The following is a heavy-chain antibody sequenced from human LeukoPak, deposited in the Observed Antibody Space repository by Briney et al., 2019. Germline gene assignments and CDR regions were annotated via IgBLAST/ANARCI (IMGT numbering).Heavy chain of an antibody. D-gene: IGHD3-22*01. CDR1: GFTFSSYA. V-gene: IGHV3-23*01. J-gene: IGHJ4*02. Sequence: GGSLRLSCAASGFTFSSYAMSWVRQAPGKGLEWVSAISGSGGSTYYADSVKGRFTISRDNSKNTLYLQMNSLRAEDTAVYYCAKLRPIVVVIVYYFDYWGQGTLVTVSS. CDR2: ISGSGGST. CDR3: AKLRPIVVVIVYYFDY.